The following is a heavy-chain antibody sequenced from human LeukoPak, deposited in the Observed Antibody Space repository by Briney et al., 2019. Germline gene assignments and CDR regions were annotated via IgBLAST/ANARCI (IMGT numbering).Heavy chain of an antibody. J-gene: IGHJ4*02. CDR1: GFTFSSYA. V-gene: IGHV3-30-3*01. Sequence: PGGSLRLSCAASGFTFSSYAMHWVRQAPGKGLEWVAVISYDGSNKYYADSVKGRFTISRDNSKNTLYLQMNSLRAEDTAVYYCARRRPGQMATDTPDYWGQGTLVTVSS. CDR2: ISYDGSNK. D-gene: IGHD5-24*01. CDR3: ARRRPGQMATDTPDY.